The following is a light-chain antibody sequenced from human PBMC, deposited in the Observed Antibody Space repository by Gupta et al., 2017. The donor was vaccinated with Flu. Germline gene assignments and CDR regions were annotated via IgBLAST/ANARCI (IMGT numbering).Light chain of an antibody. Sequence: QSALTQPASVSASPGQSITISCTGTSSAIGGYNYVSWYQEHPGKAPKVIIFDVSNRPAGVSNRFSGSKSGNTASLTISGLQADDEAEYYCASYTSTSILVFGGGTKLTVL. V-gene: IGLV2-14*01. J-gene: IGLJ3*02. CDR2: DVS. CDR3: ASYTSTSILV. CDR1: SSAIGGYNY.